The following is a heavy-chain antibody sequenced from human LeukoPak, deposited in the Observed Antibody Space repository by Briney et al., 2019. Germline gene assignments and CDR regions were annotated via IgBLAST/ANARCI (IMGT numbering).Heavy chain of an antibody. Sequence: GGSLRLSCAASGFTFSDYYMSWIRQAPGKGLEWVSYISSSGSTIYYADSVKGRFTISRDNTKNSLYLQMNSLRAEDTAVYCCARSGSAMVRGIDYWGQGTLVTVSS. CDR1: GFTFSDYY. CDR2: ISSSGSTI. J-gene: IGHJ4*02. D-gene: IGHD5-18*01. V-gene: IGHV3-11*04. CDR3: ARSGSAMVRGIDY.